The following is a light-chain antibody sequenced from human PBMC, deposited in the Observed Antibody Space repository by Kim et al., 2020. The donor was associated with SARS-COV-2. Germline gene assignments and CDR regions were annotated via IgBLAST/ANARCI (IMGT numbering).Light chain of an antibody. V-gene: IGKV3-20*01. CDR2: GAS. CDR3: QQYGVSRT. CDR1: QSVASNY. Sequence: EMVLTQSPGTLSLSPGQRASLSCRASQSVASNYLAWYQQRPGQPPRLLIYGASNRATGIPDRFSGSGSGTDFTLTISRLEPEDFAVYYCQQYGVSRTFGQGTKVDIK. J-gene: IGKJ1*01.